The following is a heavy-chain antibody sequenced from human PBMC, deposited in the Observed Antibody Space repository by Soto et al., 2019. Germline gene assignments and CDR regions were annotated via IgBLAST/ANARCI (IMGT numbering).Heavy chain of an antibody. CDR3: ARHYYDSSGYPTMYYFDY. D-gene: IGHD3-22*01. CDR2: IYYSGST. Sequence: QLQLQESGPGLVKPSETLSLTCTVSGGSISSSSYYWGWIRQPPGKGLEWIGSIYYSGSTYYNPSLKSRVTISVDTSKNQFSLKLSSVTAADTAVYYCARHYYDSSGYPTMYYFDYWGQGTLVTVSS. J-gene: IGHJ4*02. CDR1: GGSISSSSYY. V-gene: IGHV4-39*01.